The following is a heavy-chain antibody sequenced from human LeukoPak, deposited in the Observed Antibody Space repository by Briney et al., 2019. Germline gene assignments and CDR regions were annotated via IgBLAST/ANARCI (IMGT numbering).Heavy chain of an antibody. CDR3: ARVRYCSSTSCYRFYYYYYYMDV. D-gene: IGHD2-2*02. J-gene: IGHJ6*03. CDR2: INHSGST. CDR1: GGSISSYY. Sequence: PSETLSLTCTVSGGSISSYYWSWIRQPPGKGLEWIGEINHSGSTNYNPSLKSRVTISVDTSKNQFSLKLSSVTAADTAVYYCARVRYCSSTSCYRFYYYYYYMDVWGKGTTVTVSS. V-gene: IGHV4-34*01.